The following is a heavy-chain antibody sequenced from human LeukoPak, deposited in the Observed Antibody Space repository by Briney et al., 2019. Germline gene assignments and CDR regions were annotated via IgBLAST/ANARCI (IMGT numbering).Heavy chain of an antibody. Sequence: GGSLRLSCAASGFTFDDYTIHWVRQLPGKGLEWVSLISWDGRSTYYADSVKGRFTISRDNSKNSLYLQMNSLRAEDTALYYCAKSPKPLTGYSYYFDYWGQGTLVTVSS. J-gene: IGHJ4*02. CDR3: AKSPKPLTGYSYYFDY. CDR1: GFTFDDYT. D-gene: IGHD3-9*01. V-gene: IGHV3-43*01. CDR2: ISWDGRST.